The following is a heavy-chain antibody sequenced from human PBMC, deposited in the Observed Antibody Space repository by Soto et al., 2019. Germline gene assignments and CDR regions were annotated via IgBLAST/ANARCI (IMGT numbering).Heavy chain of an antibody. D-gene: IGHD4-17*01. CDR2: ISYDGSNK. V-gene: IGHV3-30-3*01. Sequence: QVQLVESGGGVVQPGRSLSLSCAASGFTFSSYAMHWVRQAPGKGLEWVAVISYDGSNKYYADSVKGRFTISRDNSKNTLYLQMNSLRAEDTAVYYCARVPTVVTTAYYFDYWGQGTLVTVSS. CDR3: ARVPTVVTTAYYFDY. CDR1: GFTFSSYA. J-gene: IGHJ4*02.